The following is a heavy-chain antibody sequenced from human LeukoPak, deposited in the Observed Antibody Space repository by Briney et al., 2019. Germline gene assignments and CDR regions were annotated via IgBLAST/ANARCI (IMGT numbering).Heavy chain of an antibody. J-gene: IGHJ1*01. Sequence: QPGGSLRLSCAASGFTFSSYAMSWVRQAPGKGLEWVSGISGSGGSTYYADSVKGRFTISRDNSKNTLYLQLNSLRAEDTAVYYCAKVAGYSPAEYFQHWGQGTLVTVSS. CDR3: AKVAGYSPAEYFQH. CDR2: ISGSGGST. CDR1: GFTFSSYA. V-gene: IGHV3-23*01. D-gene: IGHD3-9*01.